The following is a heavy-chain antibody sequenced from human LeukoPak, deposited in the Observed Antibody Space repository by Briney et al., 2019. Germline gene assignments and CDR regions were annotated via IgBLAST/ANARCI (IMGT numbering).Heavy chain of an antibody. D-gene: IGHD3-22*01. Sequence: GGSLRLSCAGPSSIFSSHTMNWVRQAPGKGLEWVSSISRGSSDIKYADSVRGRFIISRDNAKNSLFLQLNSLRDEDMGFYYRAREYDSKGRFDWWGQGTLVTVSS. V-gene: IGHV3-21*01. CDR3: AREYDSKGRFDW. J-gene: IGHJ4*02. CDR1: SSIFSSHT. CDR2: ISRGSSDI.